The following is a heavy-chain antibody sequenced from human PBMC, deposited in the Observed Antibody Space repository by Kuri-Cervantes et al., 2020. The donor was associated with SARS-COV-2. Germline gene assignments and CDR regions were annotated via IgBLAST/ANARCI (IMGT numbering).Heavy chain of an antibody. CDR2: INPNSGGT. D-gene: IGHD3-3*01. J-gene: IGHJ4*02. CDR3: ARGPTPMNFWSGYYEGVFGY. CDR1: GYTFTGYY. Sequence: ASVKVSCKASGYTFTGYYMHWVRQAPGQGLEWMGWINPNSGGTNYAQKFQGRATMTRDTSISTAYMELSRLRSDDTAVYYCARGPTPMNFWSGYYEGVFGYWGQGTLVTVSS. V-gene: IGHV1-2*02.